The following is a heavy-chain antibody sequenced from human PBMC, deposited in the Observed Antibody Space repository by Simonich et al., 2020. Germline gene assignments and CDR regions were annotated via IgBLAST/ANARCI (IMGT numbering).Heavy chain of an antibody. V-gene: IGHV1-2*02. Sequence: QVQLVQSGAEVKKPGASVKVSCKASGYTFTGYYMHLVRQAPGKGLDWWEWNNPNSGGTNYAQKFQGRVTMTRDTSISTAYMELSRLRSDDTAVYYCARVRFEAFDIWGQGTMVTVSS. CDR2: NNPNSGGT. CDR1: GYTFTGYY. CDR3: ARVRFEAFDI. J-gene: IGHJ3*02.